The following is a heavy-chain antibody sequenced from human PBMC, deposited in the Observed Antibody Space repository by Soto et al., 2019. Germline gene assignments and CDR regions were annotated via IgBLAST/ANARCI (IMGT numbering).Heavy chain of an antibody. Sequence: LRLSCAASGFTFSSYGMHWVRQAPGKGLEWVAVISYDGSNKYYADSVKGRFTISRDNSKNTLYLQMNSLRAEDTAVYYCAKRYCSSTSCYSEYYYYGMDVWGQGTTVTVS. CDR2: ISYDGSNK. V-gene: IGHV3-30*18. J-gene: IGHJ6*02. D-gene: IGHD2-2*01. CDR3: AKRYCSSTSCYSEYYYYGMDV. CDR1: GFTFSSYG.